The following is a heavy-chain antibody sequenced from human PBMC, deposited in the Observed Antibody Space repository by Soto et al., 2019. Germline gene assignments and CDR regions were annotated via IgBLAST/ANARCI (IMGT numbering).Heavy chain of an antibody. D-gene: IGHD6-13*01. J-gene: IGHJ6*02. CDR3: ARIIAAAGPYYYYGMDV. V-gene: IGHV2-70*11. CDR1: GFSLTTNKMS. Sequence: ESGPTLVNPTQTLTLTCTFSGFSLTTNKMSVSWIRQPPGKALEWLARTDWDDDKYYSTSLKTRLTISKDTSKNQVVLTMTNMDPVDTATYYCARIIAAAGPYYYYGMDVWGQGTTVTVSS. CDR2: TDWDDDK.